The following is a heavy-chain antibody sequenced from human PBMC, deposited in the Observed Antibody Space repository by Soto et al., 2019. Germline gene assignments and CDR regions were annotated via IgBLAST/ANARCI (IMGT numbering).Heavy chain of an antibody. CDR1: GGSMSGYY. Sequence: QVQLQESGPGLVKPSETLSLTCTVSGGSMSGYYWIWIRQSAGKGLEWIGRVYTSETTYYNPSLKSSVTMSLDTSKNQFSLNLYSLTAADTAVYYCAGNIAAAGRRYYGMDVWGQGTPVTVSS. CDR2: VYTSETT. D-gene: IGHD6-13*01. V-gene: IGHV4-4*07. J-gene: IGHJ6*02. CDR3: AGNIAAAGRRYYGMDV.